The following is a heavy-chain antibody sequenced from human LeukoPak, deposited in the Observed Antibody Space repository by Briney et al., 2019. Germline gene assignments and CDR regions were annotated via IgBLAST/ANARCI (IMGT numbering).Heavy chain of an antibody. CDR1: GYTLTELS. J-gene: IGHJ3*02. CDR3: ATAAVDGCYSDAFDI. D-gene: IGHD2-15*01. Sequence: ASVKVSCKVSGYTLTELSMNWVRQAPGKGLEWMGGFDPEDGETNYAQKLQGRVTMTADTSTNTAYMELSSLRSDDTAVYYCATAAVDGCYSDAFDIWGQGTMVTVSS. V-gene: IGHV1-24*01. CDR2: FDPEDGET.